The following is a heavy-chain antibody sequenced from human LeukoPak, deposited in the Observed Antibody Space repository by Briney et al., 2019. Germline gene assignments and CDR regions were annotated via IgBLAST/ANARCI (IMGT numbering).Heavy chain of an antibody. CDR1: GGVFTTYA. Sequence: ASVKVSCKASGGVFTTYAVSWVRQAPGQGLEWMGRIIPILGIANYAQKFQGRVTITADKSTSTAYMELSSLRSEDTAVYYCASKSPGIAAAGGDAFDIWGQGTMVTVSS. V-gene: IGHV1-69*04. CDR2: IIPILGIA. J-gene: IGHJ3*02. D-gene: IGHD6-13*01. CDR3: ASKSPGIAAAGGDAFDI.